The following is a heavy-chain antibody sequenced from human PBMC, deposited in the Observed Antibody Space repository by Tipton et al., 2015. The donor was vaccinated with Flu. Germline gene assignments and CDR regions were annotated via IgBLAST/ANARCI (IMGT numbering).Heavy chain of an antibody. CDR1: GYNFIDRW. Sequence: QLVQSGPEVKQPGESLKIFCKGSGYNFIDRWIGWVRQMPGKGLEWMGVIYPGDSETRYSPSFQGQVTFSADRSTSTAYLQWSSLKASDTAMYYCARGDSFDLWGQGTQVTVSS. J-gene: IGHJ3*01. CDR2: IYPGDSET. V-gene: IGHV5-51*01. CDR3: ARGDSFDL.